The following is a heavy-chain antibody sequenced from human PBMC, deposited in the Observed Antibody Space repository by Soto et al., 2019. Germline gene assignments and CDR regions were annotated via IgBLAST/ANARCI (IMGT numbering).Heavy chain of an antibody. D-gene: IGHD3-10*01. CDR1: GGTFSSYA. Sequence: SVKVSCKASGGTFSSYAISWVRQAPGQGLEWMGGIIPIFGTANYAQKFQGRVTITRDTSASTAYMELSSLRSEDTAVYYCARDQYYYGSGSYYNVYYYYGMDVWGQGTTVTVSS. CDR2: IIPIFGTA. J-gene: IGHJ6*02. V-gene: IGHV1-69*05. CDR3: ARDQYYYGSGSYYNVYYYYGMDV.